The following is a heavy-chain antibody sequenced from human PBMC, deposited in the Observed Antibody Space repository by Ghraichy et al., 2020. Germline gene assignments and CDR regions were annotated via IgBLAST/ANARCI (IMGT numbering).Heavy chain of an antibody. CDR1: GGSISSSSYY. CDR2: IYYSGST. CDR3: AREGGGSYYVIYDY. V-gene: IGHV4-39*07. D-gene: IGHD1-26*01. J-gene: IGHJ4*02. Sequence: SETLSLTCTVSGGSISSSSYYWGWIRQPPGKGLEWIGSIYYSGSTYYNPSLKSRVTISVDTSKNQFSLKLSSVTAADTAVYYCAREGGGSYYVIYDYWGQGTLVTVSS.